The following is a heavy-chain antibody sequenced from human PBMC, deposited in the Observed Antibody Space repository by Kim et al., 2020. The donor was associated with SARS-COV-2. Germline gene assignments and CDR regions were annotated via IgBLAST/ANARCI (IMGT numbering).Heavy chain of an antibody. Sequence: DSVKSRFTITRDAAKNSLYLQMSSLRAEDTAVYFCARDSYYYDSSGSFDYWGQGTLVTVSS. CDR3: ARDSYYYDSSGSFDY. V-gene: IGHV3-7*01. D-gene: IGHD3-22*01. J-gene: IGHJ4*02.